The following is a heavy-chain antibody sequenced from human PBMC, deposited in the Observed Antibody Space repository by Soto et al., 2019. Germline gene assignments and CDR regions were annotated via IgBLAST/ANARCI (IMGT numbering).Heavy chain of an antibody. CDR1: GYTFTSYD. V-gene: IGHV1-8*01. D-gene: IGHD6-19*01. CDR3: ARFREAPEQAVAGTPYYYYYGMGV. J-gene: IGHJ6*02. CDR2: MNPNSGNT. Sequence: ASVKVSCKASGYTFTSYDINWVRQATGQGLEWMGWMNPNSGNTGYAQKFQGRVTMTRNTSISTAYMELSSLRSEDTAVYYCARFREAPEQAVAGTPYYYYYGMGVWGQGTTVTVSS.